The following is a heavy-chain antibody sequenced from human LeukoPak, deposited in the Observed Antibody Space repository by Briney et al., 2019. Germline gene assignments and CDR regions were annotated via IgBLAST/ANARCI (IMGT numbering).Heavy chain of an antibody. CDR2: IYSGGST. Sequence: GGSLRLSCAGSGFTFGSYSMNWVRQAPGKGLEWVSVIYSGGSTYYADSVKGRFTISRDNSKNTLYLQMNSLRAEDTAVYYCARDYGSGSYYSDYYYYGMDVWGQGTTVTVSS. J-gene: IGHJ6*02. CDR1: GFTFGSYS. D-gene: IGHD3-10*01. CDR3: ARDYGSGSYYSDYYYYGMDV. V-gene: IGHV3-53*01.